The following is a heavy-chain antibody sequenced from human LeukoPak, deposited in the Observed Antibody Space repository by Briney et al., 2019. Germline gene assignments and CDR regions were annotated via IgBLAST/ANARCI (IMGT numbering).Heavy chain of an antibody. CDR1: GFTFDDYA. J-gene: IGHJ4*02. V-gene: IGHV3-9*01. CDR2: ISWNSGSI. D-gene: IGHD6-6*01. Sequence: GGSLRLSCAASGFTFDDYAMHWVRQAPGKGLEWVSGISWNSGSIGYADSVKGRFTISRDNAKNSLYLQMNSLRAEDTAVYYCARALSIAARGTILPFDYWAREPWSPSPQ. CDR3: ARALSIAARGTILPFDY.